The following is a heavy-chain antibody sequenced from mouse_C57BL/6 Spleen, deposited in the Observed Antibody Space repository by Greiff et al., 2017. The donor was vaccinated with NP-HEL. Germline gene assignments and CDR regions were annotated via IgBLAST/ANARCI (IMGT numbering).Heavy chain of an antibody. Sequence: VQLQQSGAELVKPGASVKLSCKASGYTFTSYWMHWVKQRPGRGLEWIGRIDPNSGGTKYNEKFKSKATLTVDKPSSTAYMQRSSLKSEDSAVYDCARAGGVTTGFDYWGQGTTLTVSS. D-gene: IGHD2-2*01. CDR3: ARAGGVTTGFDY. CDR2: IDPNSGGT. V-gene: IGHV1-72*01. CDR1: GYTFTSYW. J-gene: IGHJ2*01.